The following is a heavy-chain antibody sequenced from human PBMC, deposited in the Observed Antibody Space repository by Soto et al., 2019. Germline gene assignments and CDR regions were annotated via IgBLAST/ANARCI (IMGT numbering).Heavy chain of an antibody. CDR3: ARISGYSYGYVYYFDS. Sequence: PXGSLRLSCSAAGFTFSDYYMSWIRQAPGKGLEWVSYISSSGSTIYYADSVKGRFTISRDNAKNSLYLQMNSLRAEDTAVYYCARISGYSYGYVYYFDSWGQGPLVTVSS. CDR2: ISSSGSTI. D-gene: IGHD5-18*01. V-gene: IGHV3-11*01. J-gene: IGHJ4*02. CDR1: GFTFSDYY.